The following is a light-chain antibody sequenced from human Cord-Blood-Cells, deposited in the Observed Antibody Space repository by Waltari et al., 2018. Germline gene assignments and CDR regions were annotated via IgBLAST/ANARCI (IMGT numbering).Light chain of an antibody. CDR2: DAS. V-gene: IGKV1-33*01. CDR1: QDISNY. J-gene: IGKJ5*01. Sequence: DIQMTQSPSSLSASVGDRVTITCQASQDISNYLNWYQQKPGEAPKLLIYDASNLETGVPSRFSGIGAGTDVTFTISSLQPEDIATYYCQQYDNLPITFGQGTRLEIK. CDR3: QQYDNLPIT.